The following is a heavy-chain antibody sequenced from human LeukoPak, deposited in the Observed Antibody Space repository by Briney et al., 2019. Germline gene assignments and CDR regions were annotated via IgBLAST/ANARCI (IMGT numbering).Heavy chain of an antibody. V-gene: IGHV3-53*01. Sequence: GGSLRLSCAASGLTVSSNYMSWVRQAPGKGLEWVSVIYSGGSTYYADSVKGRFTISRDNSKNTLYLQMNSLRAEDTAVYYCARNSPPRYYGSGSYYNDFDYWGQGTLVTVSS. J-gene: IGHJ4*02. CDR3: ARNSPPRYYGSGSYYNDFDY. CDR2: IYSGGST. D-gene: IGHD3-10*01. CDR1: GLTVSSNY.